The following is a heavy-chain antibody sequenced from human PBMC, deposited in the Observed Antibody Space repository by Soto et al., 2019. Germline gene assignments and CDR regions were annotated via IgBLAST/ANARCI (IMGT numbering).Heavy chain of an antibody. CDR2: IIPIFGTA. Sequence: QVQLVQSGAEVKKPGSSVKVSCKASGGTFSSYAISWVRQAPGQGLEWMGGIIPIFGTANYAQKFQGRVTITADESTSTAYMELSSLRSADTAVYYCARYVDIVATNDPAMGFFDYWGQGTLVTVSS. CDR3: ARYVDIVATNDPAMGFFDY. J-gene: IGHJ4*02. CDR1: GGTFSSYA. V-gene: IGHV1-69*01. D-gene: IGHD5-12*01.